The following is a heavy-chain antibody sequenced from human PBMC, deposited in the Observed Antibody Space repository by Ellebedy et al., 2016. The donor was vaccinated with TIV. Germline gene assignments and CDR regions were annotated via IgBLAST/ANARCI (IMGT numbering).Heavy chain of an antibody. J-gene: IGHJ4*02. Sequence: PGGSLRLSCAASGFTFSANWMHWVRQTPGKELEWVSAITGSGDKTYYADSVKGRFTISRDNSQNTLYLQMNSLRAEDTAIYYCAKELHIWGTIFIDYWGRGTLVTVSS. CDR2: ITGSGDKT. D-gene: IGHD1-7*01. CDR3: AKELHIWGTIFIDY. CDR1: GFTFSANW. V-gene: IGHV3-23*01.